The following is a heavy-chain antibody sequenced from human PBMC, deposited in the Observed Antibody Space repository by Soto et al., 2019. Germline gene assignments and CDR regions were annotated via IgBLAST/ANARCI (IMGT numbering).Heavy chain of an antibody. D-gene: IGHD3-10*01. J-gene: IGHJ4*02. CDR3: VRSSGVPNPDFAY. CDR1: GFAFNIYA. Sequence: PGWSLRLSCEASGFAFNIYAMHWVRQAPGMGLEWLAVISHDGTNRYYADSVKGRVTISRDNSKSTVFVQMNSLGFEDTAVYYCVRSSGVPNPDFAYWGEGALVTVSS. V-gene: IGHV3-30*04. CDR2: ISHDGTNR.